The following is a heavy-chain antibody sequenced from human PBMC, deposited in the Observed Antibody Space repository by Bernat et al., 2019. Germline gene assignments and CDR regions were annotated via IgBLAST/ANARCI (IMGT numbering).Heavy chain of an antibody. V-gene: IGHV3-33*01. CDR3: ARTPRYCSGGSCYLDYYYYYMDV. CDR2: IWYDGSNK. CDR1: GFTFSSYG. D-gene: IGHD2-15*01. J-gene: IGHJ6*03. Sequence: QVQLVESGGGVVQPGRSLRLSCAASGFTFSSYGMHWVRQAPGKGLEWVAVIWYDGSNKYYADSVKGRFTISRDNSKNTLYLQMNSLRAEDTAVYYCARTPRYCSGGSCYLDYYYYYMDVWGKGTTATVSS.